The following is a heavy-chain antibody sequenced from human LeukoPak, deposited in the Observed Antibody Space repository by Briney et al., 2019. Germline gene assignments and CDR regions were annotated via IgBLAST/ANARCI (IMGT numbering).Heavy chain of an antibody. CDR3: ARGAGWGSQWFDP. CDR2: IIPIFGTA. D-gene: IGHD7-27*01. V-gene: IGHV1-69*05. CDR1: GGTFSSYA. Sequence: SVKVSCKASGGTFSSYAISWVRQAPGQGLEWMGGIIPIFGTANYAQKFQGRVTITTDESTSTAYMELSSLRSEDTAVYYCARGAGWGSQWFDPWGQGTLVTVSS. J-gene: IGHJ5*02.